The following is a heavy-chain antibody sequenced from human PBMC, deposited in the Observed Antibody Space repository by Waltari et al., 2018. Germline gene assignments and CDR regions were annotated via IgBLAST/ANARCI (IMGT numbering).Heavy chain of an antibody. D-gene: IGHD6-19*01. J-gene: IGHJ6*02. CDR1: GRSFSGYY. Sequence: QVQLQQWGAGLLQPSETLSLTCAVYGRSFSGYYWSWFRQPPGKGLEWIGEINHNGSTNYNPSLKSRVTISVDTSKNQLSLKLSSVTAADTAVYYGAREEDSSGWYRYYYYGMDVWGQGTTVTVSS. CDR3: AREEDSSGWYRYYYYGMDV. CDR2: INHNGST. V-gene: IGHV4-34*01.